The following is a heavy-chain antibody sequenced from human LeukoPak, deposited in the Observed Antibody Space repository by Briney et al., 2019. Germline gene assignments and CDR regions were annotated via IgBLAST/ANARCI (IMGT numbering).Heavy chain of an antibody. CDR2: IKQDGTEE. Sequence: GGSLRLSCVASGFTFSSSWMSWVRRAPGKGLEWVANIKQDGTEEYYVDSVRGRFSISKDNAKNSLYLQMNSLRAEDTAVYYCARSLSIRERITLIDYWGQGTLVTVSS. CDR1: GFTFSSSW. D-gene: IGHD1-1*01. J-gene: IGHJ4*02. CDR3: ARSLSIRERITLIDY. V-gene: IGHV3-7*03.